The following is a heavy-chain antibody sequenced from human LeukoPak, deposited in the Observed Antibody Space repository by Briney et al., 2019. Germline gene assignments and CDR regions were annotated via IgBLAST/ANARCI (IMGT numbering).Heavy chain of an antibody. CDR3: AKARGSGFQRGDAFDV. Sequence: GGSLRLSCATSGFTVSNFGMNWVRQAPGKGLQWLGFISYDGKDKYYSDSVKGRISISRDNSKSTLYVQLDSLTSDDTALYYCAKARGSGFQRGDAFDVWGQATRVTVSS. CDR2: ISYDGKDK. D-gene: IGHD6-19*01. V-gene: IGHV3-30*02. J-gene: IGHJ3*01. CDR1: GFTVSNFG.